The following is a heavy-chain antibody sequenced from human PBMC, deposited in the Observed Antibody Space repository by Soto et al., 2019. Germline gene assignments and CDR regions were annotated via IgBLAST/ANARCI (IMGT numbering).Heavy chain of an antibody. D-gene: IGHD2-15*01. J-gene: IGHJ5*02. CDR1: GGSFSGYY. Sequence: SETLSLTCAIYGGSFSGYYWSWIRQPQGKGLEWIGEINHSGSTNYNPSLKSRVTISVDTSKNQFSLKLSSVTAADTAVYYCARVGIKRYCSGGSCFRWFDPWGQGTLVT. V-gene: IGHV4-34*01. CDR3: ARVGIKRYCSGGSCFRWFDP. CDR2: INHSGST.